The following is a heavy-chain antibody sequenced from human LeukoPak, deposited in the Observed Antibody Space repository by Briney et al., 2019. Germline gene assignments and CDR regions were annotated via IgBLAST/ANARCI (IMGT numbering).Heavy chain of an antibody. Sequence: SETLSLTCTVSGGSISSSSYYWGWIRQPPGKGLEWIGSIYYSGSTYYNPSLKSRVTISVDTSKNQFSLKLSSVTAADTAVYYCARWIQLGIDYWGQGTLVTVSS. D-gene: IGHD5-18*01. CDR2: IYYSGST. V-gene: IGHV4-39*07. J-gene: IGHJ4*02. CDR3: ARWIQLGIDY. CDR1: GGSISSSSYY.